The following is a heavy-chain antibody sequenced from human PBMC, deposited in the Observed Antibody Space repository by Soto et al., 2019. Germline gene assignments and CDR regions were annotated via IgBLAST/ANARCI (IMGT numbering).Heavy chain of an antibody. CDR1: GFTFSTYA. D-gene: IGHD2-15*01. CDR3: AKGGGSCCFDN. V-gene: IGHV3-23*01. CDR2: ISGSGGNST. J-gene: IGHJ4*02. Sequence: EVQLLESGGGLVQPGGSLRLSCAASGFTFSTYAMSWVRQAPGKGLEWVSAISGSGGNSTFYGDSVKGRFTISRDNSKNTLYLQMNSLGAEDTAVYYCAKGGGSCCFDNWGQGPLVTVSS.